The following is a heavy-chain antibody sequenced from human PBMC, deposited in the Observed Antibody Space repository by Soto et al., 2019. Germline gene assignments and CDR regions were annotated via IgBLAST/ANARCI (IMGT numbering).Heavy chain of an antibody. CDR3: ARATRDIVVTVFFDY. J-gene: IGHJ4*02. CDR1: GGSISSGDYY. D-gene: IGHD5-12*01. V-gene: IGHV4-30-4*01. Sequence: SETLSLTCTVSGGSISSGDYYWSWIRQPPGKGLEWIGYIYYSGSTYYNPSLKSLVTISVDTSKNQFSLKLSSVTAADTAVYYCARATRDIVVTVFFDYWGTGPLVPVS. CDR2: IYYSGST.